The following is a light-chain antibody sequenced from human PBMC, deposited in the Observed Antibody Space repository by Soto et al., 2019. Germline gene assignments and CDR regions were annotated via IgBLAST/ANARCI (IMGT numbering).Light chain of an antibody. Sequence: DMQMTQSPSSLSASVGERVTITCRASQSISNYLNWYQQKPGKAPKLLIYAASSLQSGVPSRFSGSGSGTDFTLTISSLQPEDFATYYCQQSYSTPFTFGQGTRLEIK. J-gene: IGKJ5*01. CDR3: QQSYSTPFT. CDR2: AAS. V-gene: IGKV1-39*01. CDR1: QSISNY.